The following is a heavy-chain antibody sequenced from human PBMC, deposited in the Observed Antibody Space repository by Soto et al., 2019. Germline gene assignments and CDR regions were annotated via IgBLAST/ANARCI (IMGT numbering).Heavy chain of an antibody. CDR3: TRLVSNLFDA. CDR1: GYSFTNYW. Sequence: GESLKISCKVSGYSFTNYWITWVRQMPGKGLEWMGRIDPSDSYTFYSPSFQGHVTFSVDKSVNTAYVQWTRLKASDTAMYYCTRLVSNLFDAWGQGTLVTVS. J-gene: IGHJ5*02. CDR2: IDPSDSYT. V-gene: IGHV5-10-1*01. D-gene: IGHD3-16*01.